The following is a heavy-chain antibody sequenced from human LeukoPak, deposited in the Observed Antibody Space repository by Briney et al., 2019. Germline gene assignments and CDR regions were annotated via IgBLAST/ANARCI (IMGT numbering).Heavy chain of an antibody. V-gene: IGHV4-59*08. J-gene: IGHJ5*02. CDR1: GGSISSYY. D-gene: IGHD4-17*01. Sequence: SETLSLTCTVSGGSISSYYWSWIRQPPGKGLEWIGYIYYSGSTNYNPSLKSRVTISVDTSKNQFSLKLSSVTAADTAVYYCARAYGDYLWGHGTLVTVSS. CDR3: ARAYGDYL. CDR2: IYYSGST.